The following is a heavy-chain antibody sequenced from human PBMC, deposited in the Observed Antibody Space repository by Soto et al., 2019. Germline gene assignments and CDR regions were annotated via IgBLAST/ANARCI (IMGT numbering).Heavy chain of an antibody. J-gene: IGHJ4*02. CDR2: ISGSDGKT. CDR3: LRRGDY. D-gene: IGHD3-10*01. CDR1: GFSFASFA. V-gene: IGHV3-23*01. Sequence: GGSLRLSCTTSGFSFASFAMTWVRQAPGKGLEWVATISGSDGKTYYADSVKGRFSISRDTSRNTLYLQMNSLRAEDTAVYYCLRRGDYWGQGALVTVSS.